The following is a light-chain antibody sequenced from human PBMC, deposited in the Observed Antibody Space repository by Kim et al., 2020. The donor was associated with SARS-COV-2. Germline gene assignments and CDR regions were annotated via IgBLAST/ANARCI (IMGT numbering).Light chain of an antibody. V-gene: IGLV1-47*01. CDR3: AAWDDSLSVRWV. Sequence: KVATYCSGSNSNIGVNFVYWYQHLPGTAPRLLMSRNNQRPSGVPDCFSGFKSGTSAFLAINGLRSEDEGDYYCAAWDDSLSVRWVFGGGTQLTVL. J-gene: IGLJ3*02. CDR2: RNN. CDR1: NSNIGVNF.